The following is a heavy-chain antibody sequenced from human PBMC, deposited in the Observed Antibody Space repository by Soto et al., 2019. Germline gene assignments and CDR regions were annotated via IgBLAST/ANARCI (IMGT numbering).Heavy chain of an antibody. V-gene: IGHV1-18*04. CDR2: ISAYNGNT. Sequence: ASVKVSCKASGYTFTSCGISWVRQAPGQGLEWMGWISAYNGNTNYAQKLQGRVTMTTDTSTSTAYMELRSLRSDDTAVYYCARGRDLTLYCGMDVWGQGTTVTVSS. CDR3: ARGRDLTLYCGMDV. J-gene: IGHJ6*02. CDR1: GYTFTSCG.